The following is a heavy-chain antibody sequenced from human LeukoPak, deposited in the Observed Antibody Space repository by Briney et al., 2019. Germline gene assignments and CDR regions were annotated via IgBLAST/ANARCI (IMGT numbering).Heavy chain of an antibody. CDR2: IWYDGSNE. Sequence: GGSLRLSCAASGFTFSNSGMHWVRQAPGKGLEWVAVIWYDGSNEYYADAVKGRFIISRDNSKNTVHLQMNSLRVEDTSVYYCAREISMFVNAFDLWGQGTLVAVSS. CDR3: AREISMFVNAFDL. D-gene: IGHD3-10*02. J-gene: IGHJ3*01. CDR1: GFTFSNSG. V-gene: IGHV3-33*01.